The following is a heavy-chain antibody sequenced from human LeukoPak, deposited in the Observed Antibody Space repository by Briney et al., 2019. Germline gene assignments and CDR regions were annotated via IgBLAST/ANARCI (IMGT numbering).Heavy chain of an antibody. V-gene: IGHV5-51*01. CDR3: ARTNSANHPFDY. J-gene: IGHJ4*02. CDR1: VYSVSNYW. CDR2: IYLGYSRS. Sequence: GESLKISCKGSVYSVSNYWIAWVRQMPGKGPEGMGVIYLGYSRSRYTPSFEGQDTLSADKSTKTPYLQWIRLNALDTAVYDCARTNSANHPFDYWGEGTKVSVRS. D-gene: IGHD1-14*01.